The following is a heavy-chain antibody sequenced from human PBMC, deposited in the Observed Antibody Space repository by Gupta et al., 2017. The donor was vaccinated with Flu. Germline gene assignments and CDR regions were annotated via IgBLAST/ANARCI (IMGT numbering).Heavy chain of an antibody. CDR2: ISSSSSYI. CDR3: ARALNRYYYYYMDV. V-gene: IGHV3-21*01. J-gene: IGHJ6*03. Sequence: VQLVESGGGLVKPGGSLRLSCAASGFTFSTYSINWVRQAPGKGLEWVSSISSSSSYIYYADSVKGRFTISRDNAKNSLYLQMNSLRAEDTAVYYCARALNRYYYYYMDVWGKGTTVTVSS. CDR1: GFTFSTYS.